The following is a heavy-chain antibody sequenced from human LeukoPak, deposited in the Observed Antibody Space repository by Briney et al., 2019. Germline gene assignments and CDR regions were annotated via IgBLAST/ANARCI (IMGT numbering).Heavy chain of an antibody. J-gene: IGHJ3*02. CDR2: IIPIFGTA. CDR1: GGTFSSYA. Sequence: ASVKVSCKASGGTFSSYAISWVRQAPGQGLEWMGGIIPIFGTANYAQKFQGRVTITADESTSTSYMELSSLRSEDTAVYYCARSGTFYAFDIWGQGTMVTVSS. D-gene: IGHD1-1*01. V-gene: IGHV1-69*01. CDR3: ARSGTFYAFDI.